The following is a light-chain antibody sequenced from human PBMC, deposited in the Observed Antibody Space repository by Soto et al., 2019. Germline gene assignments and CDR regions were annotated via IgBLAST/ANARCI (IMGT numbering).Light chain of an antibody. CDR2: DAS. Sequence: DIQMTQSPSTLSASVGDRVTITCRASQSLGNWLAWYQQKPGKAPKLLIYDASTVESGVPSRFSGSGSGTEFTLTINSLQPDDFATYYCQQYHDSPMNTFGQGTKLQIK. V-gene: IGKV1-5*01. J-gene: IGKJ2*01. CDR3: QQYHDSPMNT. CDR1: QSLGNW.